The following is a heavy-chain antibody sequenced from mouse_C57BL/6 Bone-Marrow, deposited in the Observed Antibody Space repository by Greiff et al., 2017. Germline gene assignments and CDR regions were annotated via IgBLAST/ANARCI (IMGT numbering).Heavy chain of an antibody. V-gene: IGHV1-50*01. CDR2: IDPSDSYT. J-gene: IGHJ3*01. D-gene: IGHD2-4*01. CDR3: ARDYDYPSFAY. Sequence: QVQLQQPGAELVKPGASVKLSCKASGYTFTSYWMQWVKQRPGQGLEWIGEIDPSDSYTNYHQKFKGKATLTVDTSSSTAYMQLSSLTSEDSAVYYCARDYDYPSFAYWGKGTLVTVSA. CDR1: GYTFTSYW.